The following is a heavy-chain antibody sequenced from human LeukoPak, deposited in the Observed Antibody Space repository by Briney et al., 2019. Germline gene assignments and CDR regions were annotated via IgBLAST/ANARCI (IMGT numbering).Heavy chain of an antibody. Sequence: PGGSLRLSCAASGFTFSSYWMHWVRQAPGKGLVCVSRINTDGSSTNYADSVKGRFTISRDNAKNTLYLQMNSLRAEDTAVYYCARPGYSSGWYDSWGQGTLVTVSS. D-gene: IGHD6-19*01. CDR2: INTDGSST. V-gene: IGHV3-74*01. CDR1: GFTFSSYW. CDR3: ARPGYSSGWYDS. J-gene: IGHJ5*01.